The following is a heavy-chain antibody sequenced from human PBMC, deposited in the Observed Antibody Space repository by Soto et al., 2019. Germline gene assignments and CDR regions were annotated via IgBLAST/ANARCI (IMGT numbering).Heavy chain of an antibody. CDR2: LSSSGGTT. V-gene: IGHV3-23*01. CDR1: GFTFSIYA. J-gene: IGHJ4*02. CDR3: AKLPRGSSPENDY. Sequence: VGSLRLSCAASGFTFSIYAMTWVRQAPGKGLEWVSGLSSSGGTTHYADSVKGRSTISRDNSKNTLFLQMNSLRAEDTAVYYCAKLPRGSSPENDYWGQGTLVTVSS. D-gene: IGHD6-6*01.